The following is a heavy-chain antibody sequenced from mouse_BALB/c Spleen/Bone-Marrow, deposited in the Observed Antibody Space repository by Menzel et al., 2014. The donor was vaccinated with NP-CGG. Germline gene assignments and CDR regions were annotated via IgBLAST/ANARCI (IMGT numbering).Heavy chain of an antibody. CDR1: GYTFTSYW. Sequence: DLVKPGASVQLPCKASGYTFTSYWINWIKQRPGQGLEWIGRIAPGSGSTYYNEMFKVKATLTVDTSSSTAYIQLSSLSSEDSAVYFCARFPIYYGNYGAMDYWGRGTSVTVSS. CDR3: ARFPIYYGNYGAMDY. D-gene: IGHD2-1*01. CDR2: IAPGSGST. V-gene: IGHV1S41*01. J-gene: IGHJ4*01.